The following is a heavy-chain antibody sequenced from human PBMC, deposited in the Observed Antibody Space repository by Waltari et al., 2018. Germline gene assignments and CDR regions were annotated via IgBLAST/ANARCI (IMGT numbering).Heavy chain of an antibody. CDR1: GYTFTGYY. Sequence: QVQLVQSGAEVKKPGASVKVSCKASGYTFTGYYMHWVRQAPGQGLEWRGWINPTRGGTNYAKKFQGRVTMTRDTSISTAYMELSRLRSDDTAVYYCARGRRDGYRYFDYWGQGTLVTVSS. D-gene: IGHD5-12*01. CDR3: ARGRRDGYRYFDY. J-gene: IGHJ4*02. CDR2: INPTRGGT. V-gene: IGHV1-2*02.